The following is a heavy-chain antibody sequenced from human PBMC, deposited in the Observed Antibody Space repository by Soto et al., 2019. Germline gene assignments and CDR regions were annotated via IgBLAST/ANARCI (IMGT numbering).Heavy chain of an antibody. CDR2: INSDGSST. V-gene: IGHV3-74*02. D-gene: IGHD3-22*01. Sequence: EVQLLESGGGLVQPGGSLRLSCAASGFTFSSYAMSWVRQAPGKGLVWVSRINSDGSSTSYADSVKGRFTISRDNAKNTLYLQMNSLRAEDTAVYYCARQADYYDSSGYYYGAFDIWGQGTMVTVSS. CDR1: GFTFSSYA. J-gene: IGHJ3*02. CDR3: ARQADYYDSSGYYYGAFDI.